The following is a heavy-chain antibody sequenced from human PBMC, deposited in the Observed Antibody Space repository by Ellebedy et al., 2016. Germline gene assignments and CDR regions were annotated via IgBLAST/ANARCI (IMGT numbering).Heavy chain of an antibody. CDR2: IGADPSTK. V-gene: IGHV3-30*02. CDR1: GYTFSAYG. Sequence: GGSLRLXXITSGYTFSAYGIHWVRLLPGKGLEWVAYIGADPSTKRYAGSVRGRVTVSRDNSRNTLYLEMSSLRDDDTAVYYCAREWFNWFDPWGRGTLVTVSS. CDR3: AREWFNWFDP. J-gene: IGHJ5*02. D-gene: IGHD3-22*01.